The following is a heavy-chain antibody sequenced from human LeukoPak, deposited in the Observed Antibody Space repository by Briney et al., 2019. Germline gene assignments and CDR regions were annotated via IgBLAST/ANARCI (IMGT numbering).Heavy chain of an antibody. CDR2: IYYSGST. V-gene: IGHV4-39*07. CDR3: GGPYRGGFGGSNGGDYFDS. Sequence: SETLSLTCTVSGGSISSSSYYRGWIRQPPGKGLEWIGSIYYSGSTYYNPSLKSRVTISVDTSKNQFSLKLSSVTAADTAVYSGGGPYRGGFGGSNGGDYFDSGGREPRVPVP. J-gene: IGHJ4*02. CDR1: GGSISSSSYY. D-gene: IGHD3-16*01.